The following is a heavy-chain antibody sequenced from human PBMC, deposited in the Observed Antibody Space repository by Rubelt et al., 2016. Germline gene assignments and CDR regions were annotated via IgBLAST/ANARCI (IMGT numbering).Heavy chain of an antibody. Sequence: VQLVEYGGGLVKPGGSLRLSCAVSGFTFSSFNMNWVRQAPGKGLEWVALIWYDGSDKFYADSERGRFHISRDNSNNTLYMQMNSLRDEETAVYDCARELITGISNYWGQGTLVTVSS. V-gene: IGHV3-33*08. CDR2: IWYDGSDK. J-gene: IGHJ4*02. CDR1: GFTFSSFN. CDR3: ARELITGISNY. D-gene: IGHD1-20*01.